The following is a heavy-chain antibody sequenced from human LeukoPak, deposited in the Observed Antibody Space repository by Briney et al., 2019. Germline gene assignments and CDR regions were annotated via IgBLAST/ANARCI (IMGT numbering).Heavy chain of an antibody. V-gene: IGHV3-7*03. CDR1: GFTFSSYW. Sequence: GGFLRLSCAASGFTFSSYWMSWVRQAPGEGLEWVAKINQDGTEKAYVDSVRGRFTISRDNAKNSLFLQMNSLRAEDTAVYYCARDFGGFDPWGQGTLVTVSS. CDR3: ARDFGGFDP. CDR2: INQDGTEK. J-gene: IGHJ5*02. D-gene: IGHD3-10*01.